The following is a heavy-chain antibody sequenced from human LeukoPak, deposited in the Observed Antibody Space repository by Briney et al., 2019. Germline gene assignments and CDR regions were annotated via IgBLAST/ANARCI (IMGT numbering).Heavy chain of an antibody. CDR1: GYTFTSYY. CDR3: ARGENIVATLMDYYMDV. J-gene: IGHJ6*03. V-gene: IGHV1-46*01. CDR2: INPSGGST. Sequence: ASVKVSCKASGYTFTSYYMHWVRQAPGQGLEWMGIINPSGGSTSYAQKFQGRVTMTRDMPTSTVYMELSSLRSEDTAVYYCARGENIVATLMDYYMDVWGKGTTVTVSS. D-gene: IGHD5-12*01.